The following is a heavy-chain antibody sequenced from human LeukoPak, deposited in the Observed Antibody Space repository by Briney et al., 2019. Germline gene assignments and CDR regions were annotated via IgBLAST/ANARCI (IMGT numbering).Heavy chain of an antibody. CDR2: IYSGGST. D-gene: IGHD6-19*01. Sequence: PGGSLRLSCAASGFTVSSNYLNWVRQAPGKGLEWVSVIYSGGSTYYADSVKGRFTISRDNSKNTLYLQMNSLRAEDTAVYYCARDLYSSGPTGGYWGQGTLVTVSS. V-gene: IGHV3-53*01. J-gene: IGHJ4*02. CDR3: ARDLYSSGPTGGY. CDR1: GFTVSSNY.